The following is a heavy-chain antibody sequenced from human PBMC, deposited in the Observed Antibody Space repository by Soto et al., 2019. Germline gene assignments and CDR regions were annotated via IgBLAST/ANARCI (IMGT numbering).Heavy chain of an antibody. CDR1: GYSFTTYW. CDR3: ARHSYDSSGYYDAFDI. V-gene: IGHV5-51*01. Sequence: PGESLQISCKGSGYSFTTYWIGWVRQMPGKGLEWMGIIYLGDSDTRYSPSFQGQVTISADKSSNTAYLQWSSLKASDTGMYYCARHSYDSSGYYDAFDIWGQGTLVTVSS. D-gene: IGHD3-22*01. CDR2: IYLGDSDT. J-gene: IGHJ3*02.